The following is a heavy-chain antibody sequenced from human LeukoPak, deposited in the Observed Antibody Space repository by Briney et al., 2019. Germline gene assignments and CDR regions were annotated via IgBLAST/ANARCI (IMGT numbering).Heavy chain of an antibody. CDR2: IYYSGST. V-gene: IGHV4-59*01. J-gene: IGHJ4*02. CDR1: GGSISSYY. D-gene: IGHD5-12*01. Sequence: SETLSLTCTVSGGSISSYYWSWIRQPPGKGLEWIGYIYYSGSTNYNPSLKSRVTISVDTSKNQFSLRLSSVTAADTAVYYCASYSGYDPYYFGYWGQGTLVTVSS. CDR3: ASYSGYDPYYFGY.